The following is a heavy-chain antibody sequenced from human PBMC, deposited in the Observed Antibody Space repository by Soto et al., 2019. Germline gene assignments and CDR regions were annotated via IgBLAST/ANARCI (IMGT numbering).Heavy chain of an antibody. CDR3: ASAGLRDITRPWWLVDY. Sequence: QVQLVASGGGVVQPGRSLRLSCAASGFTFSSYAMHWVRQAPGKGLEWVAVISYDGGNKYYADSVMGRFTISRDNSKNTLYLQMNGLRAEGTAVYYCASAGLRDITRPWWLVDYRGQGTLVTVSS. D-gene: IGHD1-20*01. J-gene: IGHJ4*02. V-gene: IGHV3-30-3*01. CDR2: ISYDGGNK. CDR1: GFTFSSYA.